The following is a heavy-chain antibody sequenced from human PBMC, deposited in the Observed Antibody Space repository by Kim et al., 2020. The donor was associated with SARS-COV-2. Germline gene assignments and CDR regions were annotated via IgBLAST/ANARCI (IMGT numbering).Heavy chain of an antibody. J-gene: IGHJ3*02. V-gene: IGHV6-1*01. CDR1: GDSVSSNSAT. CDR3: ARRLAYYDFWSGYYRDAFDI. CDR2: TSYRSKWYS. D-gene: IGHD3-3*01. Sequence: SQTLSLTCAISGDSVSSNSATWNWIRQSPSRGLEWLGRTSYRSKWYSVYAVSVKSRIIINPDTSKNQFSLQLNSVTPEDTAVYFCARRLAYYDFWSGYYRDAFDIWGQGTMVTVSS.